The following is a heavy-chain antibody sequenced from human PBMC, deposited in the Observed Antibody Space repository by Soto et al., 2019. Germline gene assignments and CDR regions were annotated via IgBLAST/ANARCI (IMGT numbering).Heavy chain of an antibody. D-gene: IGHD3-9*01. CDR1: GFTFSSYS. CDR3: ARDKDWAFDY. Sequence: EVQLVESGGGLVQPGGSLRLPCVASGFTFSSYSMVWVRQAPGKGLEWIAYIFASSTTIHYADSVKGRFTVSRDNTQNSLFLLMNSLRAEHTAIYYCARDKDWAFDYWGQGSQVIVSS. J-gene: IGHJ4*02. CDR2: IFASSTTI. V-gene: IGHV3-48*04.